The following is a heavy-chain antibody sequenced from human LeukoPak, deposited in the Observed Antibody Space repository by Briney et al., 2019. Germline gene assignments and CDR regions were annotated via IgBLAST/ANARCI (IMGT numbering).Heavy chain of an antibody. Sequence: GGSLRLSCAASGFTFSSYSMNWVRQAPGKGLEWVSYISSSSSTIYYADSVKGRFTISRDNAKNSLYLQMNSLRAEDTAVYYCASNFDFWSGPDDYWGQGTLVPVSS. J-gene: IGHJ4*02. CDR1: GFTFSSYS. D-gene: IGHD3-3*01. CDR3: ASNFDFWSGPDDY. V-gene: IGHV3-48*01. CDR2: ISSSSSTI.